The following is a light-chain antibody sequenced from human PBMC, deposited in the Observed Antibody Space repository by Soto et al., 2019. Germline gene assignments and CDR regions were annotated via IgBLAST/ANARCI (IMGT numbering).Light chain of an antibody. CDR3: SSYTSSSDFYV. J-gene: IGLJ1*01. Sequence: QSALTQPASVSGSPGQSITISCTGASSDVGGYDFVSWYQQHPGKAPKLMIYEVSNRPSGVSSRFSGSKSGNTASLTISGLQADDEADYYCSSYTSSSDFYVFGTGTSSPS. CDR2: EVS. V-gene: IGLV2-14*01. CDR1: SSDVGGYDF.